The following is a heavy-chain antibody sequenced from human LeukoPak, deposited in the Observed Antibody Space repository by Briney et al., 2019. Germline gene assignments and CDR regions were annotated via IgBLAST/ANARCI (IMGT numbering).Heavy chain of an antibody. D-gene: IGHD3-22*01. Sequence: GGSLRLSCAASGFTFSSYGMSWVRQAPGKGLEWVSAISGSGGNTYYADSVKGRFTISRDNSKNTLFLQVTSLRAEDTAVYYCAKATSDSSGYYYGLRSGNDYWGQGTLVTVPS. CDR2: ISGSGGNT. CDR3: AKATSDSSGYYYGLRSGNDY. J-gene: IGHJ4*02. V-gene: IGHV3-23*01. CDR1: GFTFSSYG.